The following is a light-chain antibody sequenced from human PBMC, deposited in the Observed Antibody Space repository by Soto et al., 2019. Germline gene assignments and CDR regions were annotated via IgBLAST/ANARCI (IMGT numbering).Light chain of an antibody. CDR2: ASA. Sequence: DIQMTQSPSSLSASVGDRVTITCLARQDISNYLAWYQQKPGKVPKLLIYASAALQSGVPSRFSGSGSGTDFTLTISSLQLEDVATYFCQKYGSAPFTFGQGTRLEIK. CDR3: QKYGSAPFT. CDR1: QDISNY. V-gene: IGKV1-27*01. J-gene: IGKJ5*01.